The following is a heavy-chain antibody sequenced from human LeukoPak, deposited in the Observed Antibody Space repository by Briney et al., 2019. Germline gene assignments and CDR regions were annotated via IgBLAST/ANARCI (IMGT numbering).Heavy chain of an antibody. J-gene: IGHJ6*03. Sequence: GGSLRLSCAASGFTFSSYGMHWVRQAPGKGLEWVAFIRYDGSNKYYADSVKGRFTISRDNSKNTLYLQMNSLRAEDTAVYYCAKMGERFATHYYMDVWGKGTTVTVSS. CDR1: GFTFSSYG. CDR2: IRYDGSNK. CDR3: AKMGERFATHYYMDV. D-gene: IGHD3-3*01. V-gene: IGHV3-30*02.